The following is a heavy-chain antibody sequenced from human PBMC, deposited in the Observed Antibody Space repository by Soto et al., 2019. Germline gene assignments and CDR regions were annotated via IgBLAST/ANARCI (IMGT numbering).Heavy chain of an antibody. J-gene: IGHJ3*02. CDR1: GGSISSYS. CDR2: IYHSGST. CDR3: ARARPQVITMVRGVISLYAFDI. Sequence: ASETLSLTCTVSGGSISSYSWSWIRQPPGKGLEWIGYIYHSGSTYYNPSLKSRVTISVDRSKNQFSLRLSSVTAADTAVYYCARARPQVITMVRGVISLYAFDIWGQGTMVTVSS. V-gene: IGHV4-30-2*01. D-gene: IGHD3-10*01.